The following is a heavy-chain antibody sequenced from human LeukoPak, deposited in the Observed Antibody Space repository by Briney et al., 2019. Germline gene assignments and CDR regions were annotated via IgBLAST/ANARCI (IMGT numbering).Heavy chain of an antibody. D-gene: IGHD2-2*01. CDR1: GYSISSGYY. V-gene: IGHV4-38-2*01. CDR3: ARARREYQLLSFDX. Sequence: KPSETLSLTCAVSGYSISSGYYWGWIQQPPGKGLEWIGSIYHSGSTYYNPSLKSRVTISVDTSKNQFFLKLSSVTAADTAVYYCARARREYQLLSFDXWGQGXLVTV. CDR2: IYHSGST. J-gene: IGHJ4*02.